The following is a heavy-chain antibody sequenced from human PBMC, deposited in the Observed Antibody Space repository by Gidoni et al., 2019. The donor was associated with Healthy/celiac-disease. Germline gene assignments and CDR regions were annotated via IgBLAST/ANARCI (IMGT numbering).Heavy chain of an antibody. CDR3: AREGWVDCTNGVCPFDY. V-gene: IGHV4-34*01. CDR1: GWSLTGHY. J-gene: IGHJ4*02. D-gene: IGHD2-8*01. CDR2: INHSGST. Sequence: QVQLQQWGAGRLKPSGTLSLTCALYGWSLTGHYWCWSRQPPGKGLEWIGDINHSGSTNYNPSLKSQATISVDTSKNQFSLKLSSVTAADTAVCYCAREGWVDCTNGVCPFDYWGQGTLVTVSS.